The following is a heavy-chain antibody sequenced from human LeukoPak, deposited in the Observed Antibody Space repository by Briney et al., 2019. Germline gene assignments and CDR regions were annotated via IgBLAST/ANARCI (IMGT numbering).Heavy chain of an antibody. V-gene: IGHV4-39*07. D-gene: IGHD3-10*01. CDR3: ARGTHGTYYYGSGANWFDP. CDR2: IYYSGST. CDR1: GGSISRSSYY. Sequence: SETLSLTCTVSGGSISRSSYYWGWIRQPPGKGLEWIGSIYYSGSTYYNPSLKSRVTISVDTSKNQFSLKLSSVTAADTAVYYCARGTHGTYYYGSGANWFDPWGQGTLVTVSS. J-gene: IGHJ5*02.